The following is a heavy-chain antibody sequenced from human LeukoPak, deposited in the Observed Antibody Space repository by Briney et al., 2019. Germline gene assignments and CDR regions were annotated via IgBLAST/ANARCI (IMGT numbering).Heavy chain of an antibody. Sequence: KPGGSLRLSCAASGFTFSSYGMHWVRQAPGKGLEWVAFIRYDGGNKYYADSVKGRFTISRDNSKNTLYLQMNSLRAEDTAVYYCARCHEQWLVPGVWFGPWGQGTLVTVSS. CDR3: ARCHEQWLVPGVWFGP. CDR2: IRYDGGNK. CDR1: GFTFSSYG. D-gene: IGHD6-19*01. V-gene: IGHV3-30*02. J-gene: IGHJ5*02.